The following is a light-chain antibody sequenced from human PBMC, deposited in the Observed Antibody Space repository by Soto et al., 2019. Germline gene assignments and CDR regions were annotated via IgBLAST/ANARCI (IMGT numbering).Light chain of an antibody. CDR2: DAS. CDR1: QSFSSW. J-gene: IGKJ2*01. CDR3: QQYNSYSST. V-gene: IGKV1-5*01. Sequence: DIQMTQSPSTLSASVGDRVTITCRASQSFSSWLAWYQQKPGKAPKLLIYDASSLESGVPSRFSGSGSGTEFTLTISSLQPDDFATYYCQQYNSYSSTFGQGTKLEIK.